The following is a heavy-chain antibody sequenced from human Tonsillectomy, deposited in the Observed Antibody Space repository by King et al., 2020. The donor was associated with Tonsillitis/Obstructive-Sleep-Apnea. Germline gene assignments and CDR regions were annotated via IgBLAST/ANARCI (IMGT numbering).Heavy chain of an antibody. Sequence: QLQESGPGLVKPSETLSLTCTVSVGSVSSGSYYWSWIRQPPGKGLEWIGYVYYSGRTNYNPSLKGRVTMSVDTSKNQSSLNMSSVTAADTAVYYCARDESLYCSGGSCYFDAFDIWGQGTMVTVSS. CDR2: VYYSGRT. J-gene: IGHJ3*02. D-gene: IGHD2-15*01. CDR1: VGSVSSGSYY. V-gene: IGHV4-61*01. CDR3: ARDESLYCSGGSCYFDAFDI.